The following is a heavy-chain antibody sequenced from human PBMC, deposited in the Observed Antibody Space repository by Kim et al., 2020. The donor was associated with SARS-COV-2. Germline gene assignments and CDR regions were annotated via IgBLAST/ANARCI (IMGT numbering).Heavy chain of an antibody. J-gene: IGHJ6*02. V-gene: IGHV1-3*01. CDR1: GYTFTSYA. CDR3: ARDGFNVDTAMLEWNYYYGMDV. CDR2: INAGNGNT. Sequence: ASVKVSCKASGYTFTSYAMHWVRQAPGQRLEWMGWINAGNGNTKYSQKFQGRVTITRDTSASTAYMELSSLRSEDTAVYYCARDGFNVDTAMLEWNYYYGMDVWGQGTTVTVSS. D-gene: IGHD5-18*01.